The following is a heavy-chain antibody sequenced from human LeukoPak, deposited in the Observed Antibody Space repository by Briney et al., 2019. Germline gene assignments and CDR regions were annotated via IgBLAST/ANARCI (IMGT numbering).Heavy chain of an antibody. CDR2: IRSKSQGGTA. J-gene: IGHJ4*02. D-gene: IGHD1-1*01. CDR3: TTLYNPDY. V-gene: IGHV3-15*01. CDR1: GFTFSNAW. Sequence: GGSLRLSCAASGFTFSNAWMSWVRRAPGKGLEWVGRIRSKSQGGTADYAAPVKGRFTISRDDSQNTLYLQMNSLQTEDTAVYYCTTLYNPDYWDQGTLVIVSS.